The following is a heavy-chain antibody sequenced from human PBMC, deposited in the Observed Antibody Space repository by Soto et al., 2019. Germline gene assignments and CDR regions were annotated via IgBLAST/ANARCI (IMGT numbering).Heavy chain of an antibody. Sequence: QASETLSLTCTVSGGAINSTVYYWMHWVRQSPGKGLVWVSRINSDGTTTAYADSVKGRFTISRDNSKNTLFLQMTSLRADDTAVYYCTHCRGESCHGGYFGMDVWGQGTTVTVSS. D-gene: IGHD2-15*01. J-gene: IGHJ6*02. CDR1: GGAINSTVYYW. CDR2: INSDGTTT. CDR3: THCRGESCHGGYFGMDV. V-gene: IGHV3-74*01.